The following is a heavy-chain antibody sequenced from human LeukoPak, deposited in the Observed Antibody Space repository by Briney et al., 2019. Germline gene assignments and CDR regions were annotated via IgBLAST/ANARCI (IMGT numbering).Heavy chain of an antibody. D-gene: IGHD3-22*01. CDR1: GFTFSSYA. CDR2: ISSDGSNK. CDR3: ARGPHYYDSSGYYYRLLDY. V-gene: IGHV3-30-3*01. Sequence: SGGSLRLSCAASGFTFSSYAMHWVRQAPGKGLEWVAVISSDGSNKYYADSVKGRFTISRDNSKNTLYLQMNSLRAEDTAVYYCARGPHYYDSSGYYYRLLDYWGQGTLVTVSS. J-gene: IGHJ4*02.